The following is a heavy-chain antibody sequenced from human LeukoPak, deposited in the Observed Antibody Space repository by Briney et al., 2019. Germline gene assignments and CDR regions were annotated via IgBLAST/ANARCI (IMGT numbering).Heavy chain of an antibody. V-gene: IGHV4-59*01. CDR3: ARVPPVGCSSTSCYTNNYYYYYMDV. CDR2: IYYSGRT. D-gene: IGHD2-2*02. J-gene: IGHJ6*03. CDR1: GGSISSYY. Sequence: SETLSLTCTVSGGSISSYYWSWIRQPPGKGLEWSGYIYYSGRTNYNPSLKSRVTISVDTSKNQFSLKLSSVTAADTAVYYCARVPPVGCSSTSCYTNNYYYYYMDVWGKGTTVTVSS.